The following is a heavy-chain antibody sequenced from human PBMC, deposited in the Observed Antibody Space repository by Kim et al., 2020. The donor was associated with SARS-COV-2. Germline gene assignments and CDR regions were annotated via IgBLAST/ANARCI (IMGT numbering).Heavy chain of an antibody. D-gene: IGHD6-19*01. Sequence: YYQDSARGRLTITRTNSKDPLNLQMNSLGAEDTAVYYCAIRVAVAGTIDYWGQGTLVTVSS. CDR3: AIRVAVAGTIDY. V-gene: IGHV3-23*01. J-gene: IGHJ4*02.